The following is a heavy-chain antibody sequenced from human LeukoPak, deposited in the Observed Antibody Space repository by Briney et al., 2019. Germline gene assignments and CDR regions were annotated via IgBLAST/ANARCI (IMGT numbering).Heavy chain of an antibody. J-gene: IGHJ4*02. CDR2: LFHSETP. D-gene: IGHD6-13*01. CDR3: ARRRGWKQQLVYFDY. CDR1: GGSISSYY. V-gene: IGHV4-59*08. Sequence: SETLSLTCTVSGGSISSYYWSWIRQPPGKGLEWIGYLFHSETPRYNPSLKSRVTISADTSKNQFFLTLNSTTAADMAVYFCARRRGWKQQLVYFDYWGQGTLATVSS.